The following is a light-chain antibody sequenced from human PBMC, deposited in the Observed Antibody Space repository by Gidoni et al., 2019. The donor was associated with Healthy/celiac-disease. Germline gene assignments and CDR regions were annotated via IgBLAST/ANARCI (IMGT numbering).Light chain of an antibody. V-gene: IGKV3-20*01. J-gene: IGKJ4*02. CDR3: QQYGSSPAA. CDR1: QSVSSSY. CDR2: GAS. Sequence: IVLTPSPCTLSLSPGERATLSCRASQSVSSSYLAWYQQKPGQAPRLLIYGASSRATGIPDRFSGSGSGTDFTLTISRLEPEDFAVYYCQQYGSSPAAFGGGTKVEIK.